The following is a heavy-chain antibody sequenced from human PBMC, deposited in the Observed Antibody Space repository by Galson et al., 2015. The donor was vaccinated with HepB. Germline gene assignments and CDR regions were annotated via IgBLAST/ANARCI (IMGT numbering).Heavy chain of an antibody. CDR2: ISYDGSNK. CDR3: ASSGYSYLGWFDP. D-gene: IGHD5-18*01. Sequence: SLRLSCAASGFTFSGYAMHWVRQAPGKGLEWVAVISYDGSNKYYADSVKGRFTISRDNSKNTLYLQMNSLRAEDTAVYYCASSGYSYLGWFDPWGQGTLVTVSS. V-gene: IGHV3-30-3*01. J-gene: IGHJ5*02. CDR1: GFTFSGYA.